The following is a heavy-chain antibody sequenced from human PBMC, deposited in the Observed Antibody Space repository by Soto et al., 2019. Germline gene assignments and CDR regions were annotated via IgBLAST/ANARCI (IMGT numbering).Heavy chain of an antibody. CDR2: INAGNGNT. D-gene: IGHD3-10*01. Sequence: QVQLVQSGAEEKKPGASVKVSCKASGYTFISYAMYWVRQAPGQRLEWMGWINAGNGNTKYSQKFQGRVTITRDTSASTAYMELSRLRSEDTAVYYCARDFNYGSGDYWGQGTLVTVSS. CDR3: ARDFNYGSGDY. CDR1: GYTFISYA. J-gene: IGHJ4*02. V-gene: IGHV1-3*05.